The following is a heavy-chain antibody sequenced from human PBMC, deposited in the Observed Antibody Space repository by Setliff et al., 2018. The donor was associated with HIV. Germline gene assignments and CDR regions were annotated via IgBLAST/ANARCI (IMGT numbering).Heavy chain of an antibody. CDR1: GGSVSSSGYY. D-gene: IGHD6-6*01. V-gene: IGHV4-39*07. CDR3: ARGGYIAARFYYFDY. J-gene: IGHJ4*02. CDR2: VYYTGST. Sequence: PSETLSLTSTLSGGSVSSSGYYWGWLRQPPGQGPEWIGSVYYTGSTYYSLSLNSRVTISVDTSKNQFSLKLSSVTAADTAVYYCARGGYIAARFYYFDYWGQGLLVTVSS.